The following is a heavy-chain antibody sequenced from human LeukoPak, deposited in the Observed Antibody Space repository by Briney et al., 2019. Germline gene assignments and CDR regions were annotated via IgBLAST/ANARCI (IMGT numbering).Heavy chain of an antibody. CDR3: ARRYVDTAGYMDV. D-gene: IGHD5-18*01. V-gene: IGHV1-69*13. CDR1: GGTFSSYV. CDR2: IIPIFGTA. J-gene: IGHJ6*03. Sequence: GASVKVSCKASGGTFSSYVISWVRQAPGQGLEWMGGIIPIFGTANYAQKFQGRVTITADESTSTAYMELSSLRSEDTAVYYCARRYVDTAGYMDVWGKGTTVTVSS.